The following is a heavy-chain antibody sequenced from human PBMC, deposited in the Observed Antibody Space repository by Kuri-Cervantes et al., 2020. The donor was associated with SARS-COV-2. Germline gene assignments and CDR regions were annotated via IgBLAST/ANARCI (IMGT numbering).Heavy chain of an antibody. CDR3: ANWNYEVGAFDI. J-gene: IGHJ3*02. CDR2: ISAYNGNT. CDR1: GYIFTSYA. D-gene: IGHD1-7*01. V-gene: IGHV1-18*01. Sequence: ASVKVSCKTSGYIFTSYAMHWVRQAPGQRLEWMGWISAYNGNTNYAQKLQGRVTMTTDTSTSTAYMELRSLRSDDTAVYYCANWNYEVGAFDIWGQGTMVTVSS.